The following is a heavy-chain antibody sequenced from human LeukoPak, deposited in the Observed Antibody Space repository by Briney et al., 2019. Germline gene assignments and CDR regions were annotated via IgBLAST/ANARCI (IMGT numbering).Heavy chain of an antibody. CDR1: GFTFTNYA. D-gene: IGHD2-21*01. V-gene: IGHV3-23*01. CDR3: ARLRGAYMGIYFCLDV. Sequence: GGSLRLSCEAPGFTFTNYAMSWVRQAPGKGLEWVSGISGRGDTTYYAYSVKGRFTISRDSSKNTLYLQMNSLRAEDTATYYCARLRGAYMGIYFCLDVWGQGTTVTVSS. J-gene: IGHJ6*02. CDR2: ISGRGDTT.